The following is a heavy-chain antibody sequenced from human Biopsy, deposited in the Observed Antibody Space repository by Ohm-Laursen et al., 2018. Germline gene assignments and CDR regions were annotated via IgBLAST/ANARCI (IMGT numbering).Heavy chain of an antibody. Sequence: ASVKVSRKASGYTFTGYYIHWVRQAPGQGLEWMGYINPKNGDTNYEQKFRGRVTVTRDTSINTLYVDLSRLTPDDTAVYYCARESNPKRLGDWGQGTLVTVSS. V-gene: IGHV1-2*02. D-gene: IGHD3-16*01. CDR3: ARESNPKRLGD. CDR2: INPKNGDT. J-gene: IGHJ4*02. CDR1: GYTFTGYY.